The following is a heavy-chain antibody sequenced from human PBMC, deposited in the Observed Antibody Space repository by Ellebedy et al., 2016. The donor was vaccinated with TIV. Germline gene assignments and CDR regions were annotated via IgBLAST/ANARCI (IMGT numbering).Heavy chain of an antibody. Sequence: SGPTLVKPTETLTLTCTVSGFSLSNAGMGVSWIRQPPGKALEWLAHIFSNDEKSYSTSLRSRLIISRDTSKSQVVLTVTNMDPVDTATYYCARIRKYGGNLVGALDYWGQGTLVTVSS. V-gene: IGHV2-26*01. D-gene: IGHD4-23*01. CDR1: GFSLSNAGMG. J-gene: IGHJ4*02. CDR3: ARIRKYGGNLVGALDY. CDR2: IFSNDEK.